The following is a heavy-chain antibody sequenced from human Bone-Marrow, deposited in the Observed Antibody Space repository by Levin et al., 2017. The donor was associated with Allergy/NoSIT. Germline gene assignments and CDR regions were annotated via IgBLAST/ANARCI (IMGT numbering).Heavy chain of an antibody. CDR2: ISSSSSYI. Sequence: GESLKTSCAASGFTFSSYTMNWVRQAPGKGLEWVSSISSSSSYIYYADSVKGRFTISRDNAKNSLYLQMNSLRAEDTAVYYCARVRGGYCMDVWGQGTTVTVSS. CDR3: ARVRGGYCMDV. J-gene: IGHJ6*02. D-gene: IGHD2-15*01. CDR1: GFTFSSYT. V-gene: IGHV3-21*01.